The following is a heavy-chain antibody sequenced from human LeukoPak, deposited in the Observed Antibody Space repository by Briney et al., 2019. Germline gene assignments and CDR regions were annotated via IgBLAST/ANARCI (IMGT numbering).Heavy chain of an antibody. Sequence: PGGSLRLSCAASGFTFSDYYMSWIRQAPGRGLEWVSYISNSGTTRYYADSVKGRFTISRDNSKNTLYLQMNSLRAEDTAVYYCARSPGVRGRVFFDYWGQGTLVTVSS. J-gene: IGHJ4*02. CDR1: GFTFSDYY. CDR3: ARSPGVRGRVFFDY. D-gene: IGHD3-10*01. CDR2: ISNSGTTR. V-gene: IGHV3-11*01.